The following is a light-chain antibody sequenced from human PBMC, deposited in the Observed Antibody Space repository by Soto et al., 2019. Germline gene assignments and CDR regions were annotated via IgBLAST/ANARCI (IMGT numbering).Light chain of an antibody. Sequence: EIVMTQSPATLSLSPGERATLSCRASQSVSSNLAWYQQKPGQAPRLLIYGASTRATGVPARFSASGSGTDFTLTISSLEPEDFAIYYCQQREDWPRAFGGGTKVEFK. CDR2: GAS. CDR1: QSVSSN. J-gene: IGKJ4*01. CDR3: QQREDWPRA. V-gene: IGKV3-15*01.